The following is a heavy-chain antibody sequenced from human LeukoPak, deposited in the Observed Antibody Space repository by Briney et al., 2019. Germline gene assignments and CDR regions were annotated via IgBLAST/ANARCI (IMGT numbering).Heavy chain of an antibody. V-gene: IGHV3-23*01. CDR2: ISGSDGST. CDR1: GFTFSSYA. J-gene: IGHJ6*02. CDR3: AKDLPPALPHHDYCYGMDV. Sequence: GGSLRLSCAASGFTFSSYAMSWVRQAPGKGLEWVSAISGSDGSTYYADSVKGRFTISRDNSKNTLYLQMNSLRAEDTAVYYCAKDLPPALPHHDYCYGMDVWGQGTTVTVSS.